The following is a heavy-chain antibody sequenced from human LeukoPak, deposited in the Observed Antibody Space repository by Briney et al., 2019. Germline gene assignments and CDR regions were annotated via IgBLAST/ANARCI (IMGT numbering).Heavy chain of an antibody. CDR2: MNPNSGNT. CDR1: GYTFTSYD. CDR3: ARVITGTTISIDY. D-gene: IGHD1-20*01. Sequence: GASVKVSCKASGYTFTSYDINWVRQATGQGLEWMGWMNPNSGNTGYAQKFQGRVTMTRDTSISTAYMELSRLRSDDTAVYYCARVITGTTISIDYWGQGTLVTVSS. V-gene: IGHV1-8*01. J-gene: IGHJ4*02.